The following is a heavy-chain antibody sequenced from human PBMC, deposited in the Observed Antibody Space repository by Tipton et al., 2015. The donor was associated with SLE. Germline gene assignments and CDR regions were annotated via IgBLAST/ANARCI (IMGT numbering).Heavy chain of an antibody. CDR2: FNYTGRS. CDR3: ATGHFDF. V-gene: IGHV4-39*07. J-gene: IGHJ5*01. Sequence: TLSLTCTVSGDSIYSSSFYWGWVRQPPGKGLEWVGSFNYTGRSYFNPSLRSRVAVSMDTSRNQFSLRLKSVTAADTAVYYCATGHFDFWGQGRLVTVSS. CDR1: GDSIYSSSFY. D-gene: IGHD1-1*01.